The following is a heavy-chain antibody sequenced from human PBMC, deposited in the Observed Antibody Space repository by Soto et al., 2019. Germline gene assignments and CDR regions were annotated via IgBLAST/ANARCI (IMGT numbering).Heavy chain of an antibody. J-gene: IGHJ6*03. CDR2: INHSGST. V-gene: IGHV4-34*01. D-gene: IGHD2-8*01. CDR3: ARVSSDINSVYALLSLYYYMDV. Sequence: SETLSLTCAVYGGSFSGYYWSWIRQPPGKGLEWIGEINHSGSTNYNPSLKSRVTISVDTSKNQFSLKLSSVTAADTAVYYCARVSSDINSVYALLSLYYYMDVWGKGTTVT. CDR1: GGSFSGYY.